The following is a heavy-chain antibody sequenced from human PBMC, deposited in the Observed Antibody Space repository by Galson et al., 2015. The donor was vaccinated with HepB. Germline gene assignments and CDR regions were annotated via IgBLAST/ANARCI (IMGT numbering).Heavy chain of an antibody. CDR3: AYHGGAGNCDYCCIDV. J-gene: IGHJ6*02. Sequence: SLRLSCAASGFTFSSYSMHWVRQAPGKGLEWVSSICSSSSNKYYADSVKGRFTISRDNAKNTLYLQMNSLRAEDTAVYYCAYHGGAGNCDYCCIDVWGRGTMVTVSS. V-gene: IGHV3-21*01. CDR2: ICSSSSNK. D-gene: IGHD1-7*01. CDR1: GFTFSSYS.